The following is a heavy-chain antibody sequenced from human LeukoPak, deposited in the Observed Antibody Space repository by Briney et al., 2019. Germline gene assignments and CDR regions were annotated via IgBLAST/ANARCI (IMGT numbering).Heavy chain of an antibody. Sequence: GGSLRLSGAASGFTFSKYAMNWVRQAPGKGLEWVSGIVGDSSSIFYEDSVRGRFTISRDNSKNTLYLQMNSLRAEDTAVYYCAKDAIAGNSVSDYFEYWGQGDLVTVSS. V-gene: IGHV3-23*01. CDR1: GFTFSKYA. CDR3: AKDAIAGNSVSDYFEY. CDR2: IVGDSSSI. D-gene: IGHD1-7*01. J-gene: IGHJ4*02.